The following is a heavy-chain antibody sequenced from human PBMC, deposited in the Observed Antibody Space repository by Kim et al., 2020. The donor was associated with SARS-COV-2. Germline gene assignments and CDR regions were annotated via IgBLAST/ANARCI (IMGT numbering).Heavy chain of an antibody. CDR3: ARGGYDILTGYYTSYGMDV. J-gene: IGHJ6*02. D-gene: IGHD3-9*01. V-gene: IGHV3-30*07. Sequence: GRFTISRDNSKHTLYLHMNSLRAEDTAVYYCARGGYDILTGYYTSYGMDVWGQGTTVTVSS.